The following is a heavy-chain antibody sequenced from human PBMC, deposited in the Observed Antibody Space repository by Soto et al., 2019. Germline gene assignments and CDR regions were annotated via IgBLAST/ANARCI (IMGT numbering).Heavy chain of an antibody. CDR1: GFTVSSYY. J-gene: IGHJ4*02. Sequence: GGSLRLSCAASGFTVSSYYMSWVRQAPGKGLEWVSIIYSGGGTYYEDSVTGRFTISSDTSKNTPFLPMNSRRADDTAVYYCARDYGGGYFDYWGQGTLVTVSS. CDR3: ARDYGGGYFDY. D-gene: IGHD3-16*01. CDR2: IYSGGGT. V-gene: IGHV3-66*01.